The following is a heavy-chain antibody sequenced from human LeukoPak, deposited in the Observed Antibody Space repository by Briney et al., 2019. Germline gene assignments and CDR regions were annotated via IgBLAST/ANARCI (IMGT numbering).Heavy chain of an antibody. J-gene: IGHJ4*02. CDR2: IWYDGSNK. D-gene: IGHD3-10*01. V-gene: IGHV3-33*01. CDR1: GFTFRNYG. CDR3: ARDGAYYYGSGSSYNGLDY. Sequence: GRSLRLSCTASGFTFRNYGMHWVRQAPGEGLEWVALIWYDGSNKYYADSVKGRFTISRDNSKNTLYVEMNSLRVEDTAVYYCARDGAYYYGSGSSYNGLDYWGQGTLVSVSS.